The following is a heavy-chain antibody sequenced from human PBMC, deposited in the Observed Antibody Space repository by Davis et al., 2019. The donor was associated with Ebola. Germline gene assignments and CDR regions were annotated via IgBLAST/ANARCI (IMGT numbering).Heavy chain of an antibody. J-gene: IGHJ4*02. Sequence: AASVKVSCKASGYTFTSYGISWVRQAPGQGLEWMGWISAYNGNTNYAQKLQGRVTMTRDTSTSTVYMELSSLRSEDTAVYYCAREVDGYNWNYFDYWGQGTLVTVSS. D-gene: IGHD5-24*01. V-gene: IGHV1-18*01. CDR1: GYTFTSYG. CDR3: AREVDGYNWNYFDY. CDR2: ISAYNGNT.